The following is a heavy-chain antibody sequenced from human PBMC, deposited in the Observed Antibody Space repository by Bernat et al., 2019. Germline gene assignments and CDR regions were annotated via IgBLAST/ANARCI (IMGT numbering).Heavy chain of an antibody. Sequence: QVQLQESGPGLVKPLGTLSLTCAVSGGSISSSNWWSWVRQPPGKGLEWIGEMYHSGSTNYNPSLKSRVTMSVDKSKNQFSLNLSSVTAADTALYYCARPRGGSAPNWFDTWGQGTLVTVSS. CDR2: MYHSGST. D-gene: IGHD2-15*01. CDR3: ARPRGGSAPNWFDT. CDR1: GGSISSSNW. J-gene: IGHJ5*02. V-gene: IGHV4-4*02.